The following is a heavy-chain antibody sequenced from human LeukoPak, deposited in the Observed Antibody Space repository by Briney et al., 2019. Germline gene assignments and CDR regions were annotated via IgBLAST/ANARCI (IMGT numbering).Heavy chain of an antibody. D-gene: IGHD3-22*01. Sequence: SETLSLTCTVSGGSISSSSYYWGWIRQPPGKGLEWIGSIYYSGNTYYNPSLKSRVTISVDTSKNQFSLKLSSVTAADTAVYYCARRGITKIVAIQDAFDIWGQGTMVTVSS. CDR1: GGSISSSSYY. CDR2: IYYSGNT. CDR3: ARRGITKIVAIQDAFDI. J-gene: IGHJ3*02. V-gene: IGHV4-39*07.